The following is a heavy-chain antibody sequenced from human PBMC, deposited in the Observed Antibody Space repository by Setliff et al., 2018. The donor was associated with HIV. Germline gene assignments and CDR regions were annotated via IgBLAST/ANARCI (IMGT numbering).Heavy chain of an antibody. CDR3: ASSTITIFGVVPYYFDY. CDR2: ISAGNGKT. CDR1: GSTFSSYA. J-gene: IGHJ4*02. V-gene: IGHV1-3*01. Sequence: ASVKVSCKASGSTFSSYAFHWVRQAPGQRLEWMGWISAGNGKTKYSRKFQSRVTITRDTSASTAYMELHSLRSEDTAIYYCASSTITIFGVVPYYFDYWGQGTLVTVSS. D-gene: IGHD3-3*01.